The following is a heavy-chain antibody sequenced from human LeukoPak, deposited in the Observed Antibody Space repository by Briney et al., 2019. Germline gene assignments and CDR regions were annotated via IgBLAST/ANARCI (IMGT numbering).Heavy chain of an antibody. Sequence: GGSLRLSCAASVSGFTFSSYTMNWVRQAPGKGLEWVSSTSRSSTYIYYADSVKGRFTISRDNAKNSLYLQMNSLRAEDTAVYYCARGVTMVRGASYYFDYWGQGTLVTVSS. CDR2: TSRSSTYI. D-gene: IGHD3-10*01. CDR3: ARGVTMVRGASYYFDY. V-gene: IGHV3-21*01. CDR1: VSGFTFSSYT. J-gene: IGHJ4*02.